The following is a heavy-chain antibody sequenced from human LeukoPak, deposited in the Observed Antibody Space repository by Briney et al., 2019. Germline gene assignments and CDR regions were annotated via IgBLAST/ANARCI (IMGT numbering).Heavy chain of an antibody. CDR3: ARLYFDILTGSNWFDP. D-gene: IGHD3-9*01. J-gene: IGHJ5*02. V-gene: IGHV1-69*05. Sequence: ASVKVSCKASGGTFSGYAISWVRQAPGQGLEWMGGIIPIFGTANYAQKFQGRVTITTDESTSTAYMELSSLRSEDTAVYYCARLYFDILTGSNWFDPWGQGTLVTVSS. CDR2: IIPIFGTA. CDR1: GGTFSGYA.